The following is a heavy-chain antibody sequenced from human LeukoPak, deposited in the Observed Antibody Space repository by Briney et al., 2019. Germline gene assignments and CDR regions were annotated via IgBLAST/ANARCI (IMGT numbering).Heavy chain of an antibody. CDR1: GGSFSGYY. V-gene: IGHV4-34*01. J-gene: IGHJ4*02. CDR2: INHNGST. Sequence: PSETLSLTCAVYGGSFSGYYWSWIRQPPGKGLEWIGEINHNGSTNYNPSLKGRVTISVDTSKNQFSLKLSSVTAADTAVYYCARGRPYFDYWGQGTLVTVSS. CDR3: ARGRPYFDY.